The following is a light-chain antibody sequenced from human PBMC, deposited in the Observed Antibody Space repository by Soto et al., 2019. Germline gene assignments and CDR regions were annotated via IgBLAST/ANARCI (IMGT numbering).Light chain of an antibody. Sequence: IVLTQSPGTLSLSPGQSATLSCSASQSVTSTYLAWYQQKPGQAPRLLIYGASNRATGIPDRFTGSGSGTDFTLTISRLEPEDFAVYYFQQYGSSPLTFGGGTKVEIK. CDR1: QSVTSTY. CDR3: QQYGSSPLT. CDR2: GAS. J-gene: IGKJ4*01. V-gene: IGKV3-20*01.